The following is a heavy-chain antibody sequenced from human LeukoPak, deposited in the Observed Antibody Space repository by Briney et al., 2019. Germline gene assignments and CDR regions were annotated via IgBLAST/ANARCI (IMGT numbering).Heavy chain of an antibody. CDR1: GVSISSYY. CDR3: ATISSGSYRYFDL. Sequence: SETLSLTCTVSGVSISSYYWSWIRQPAGKGLEWIGRVHTSGNTNYNPSLKSRVSMSVDTSKNQFSLKVSSATAADTAVYYCATISSGSYRYFDLWGRGTLVTVSS. CDR2: VHTSGNT. J-gene: IGHJ2*01. V-gene: IGHV4-4*07. D-gene: IGHD3-10*01.